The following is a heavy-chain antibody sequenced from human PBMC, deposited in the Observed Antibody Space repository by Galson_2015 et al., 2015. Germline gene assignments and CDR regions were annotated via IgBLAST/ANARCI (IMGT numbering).Heavy chain of an antibody. V-gene: IGHV3-23*01. CDR1: GFTFSSHT. CDR2: ISGSGGSA. CDR3: AKPWRTGGGVRNGMDV. J-gene: IGHJ6*02. Sequence: SLRLSCAASGFTFSSHTMNWVRQAPGKGLEWVSAISGSGGSASYADSVKGRFTISRDNSKNTLDLQMNNLRVEDTAVYYCAKPWRTGGGVRNGMDVWGQGTTVTVSS. D-gene: IGHD1-14*01.